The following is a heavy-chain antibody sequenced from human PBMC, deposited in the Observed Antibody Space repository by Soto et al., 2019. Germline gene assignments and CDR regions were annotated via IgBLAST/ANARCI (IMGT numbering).Heavy chain of an antibody. V-gene: IGHV1-18*01. D-gene: IGHD5-18*01. Sequence: QVQLVQSGPEVKKPGASVKVSCKASAYTFTTYGISWVRQAPGQGLEWMGWISGYNGQTNYAQNFRGRVTITTDTSTSTAHMERRSLRFDDTAMYYCARDVRKQLWVEGLNAMDVWGQGTTVTVSS. CDR2: ISGYNGQT. J-gene: IGHJ6*02. CDR3: ARDVRKQLWVEGLNAMDV. CDR1: AYTFTTYG.